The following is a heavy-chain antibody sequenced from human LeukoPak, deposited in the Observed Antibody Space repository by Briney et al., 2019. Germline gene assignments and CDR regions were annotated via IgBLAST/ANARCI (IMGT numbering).Heavy chain of an antibody. CDR2: IYYSGST. Sequence: SQTLSLTCTVSGGSISSGDYYWSWIRQPPGKGLVWIGYIYYSGSTYYNPSLKSRVTISVDTSKNQFSLKLRSVTAADTAVYSCARETPPRGCSGGSCYSTDYYYYYMDVWGKGTTVTVSS. CDR3: ARETPPRGCSGGSCYSTDYYYYYMDV. D-gene: IGHD2-15*01. J-gene: IGHJ6*03. CDR1: GGSISSGDYY. V-gene: IGHV4-30-4*08.